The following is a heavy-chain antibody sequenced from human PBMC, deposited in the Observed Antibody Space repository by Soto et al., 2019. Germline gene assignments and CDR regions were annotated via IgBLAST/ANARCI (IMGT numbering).Heavy chain of an antibody. D-gene: IGHD6-19*01. J-gene: IGHJ4*02. Sequence: SETLSLTCTVSGGSISSYFWSWIRQLPGKGLDWIGYIYYSGSTKYDPSLKSRVTISVDTSKNQFSLKLSSVTAADTAVYYCARVIGGWYEHDYWGQGTLVTVSS. V-gene: IGHV4-59*01. CDR3: ARVIGGWYEHDY. CDR1: GGSISSYF. CDR2: IYYSGST.